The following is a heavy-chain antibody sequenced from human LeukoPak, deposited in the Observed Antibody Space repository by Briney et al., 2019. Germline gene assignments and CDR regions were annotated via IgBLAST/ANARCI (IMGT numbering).Heavy chain of an antibody. J-gene: IGHJ5*02. V-gene: IGHV4-31*03. CDR2: IYYSGST. CDR3: ARAQYQLPRRYNWFDP. CDR1: GGSISSGGYY. D-gene: IGHD2-2*01. Sequence: SQTLSLTCTVSGGSISSGGYYWSWIRQHPGKGLEWIGYIYYSGSTYYNPSLKSRVTISVDTSKNQFSLKLSSVTAADTAVYYCARAQYQLPRRYNWFDPWGQGTPGHRLL.